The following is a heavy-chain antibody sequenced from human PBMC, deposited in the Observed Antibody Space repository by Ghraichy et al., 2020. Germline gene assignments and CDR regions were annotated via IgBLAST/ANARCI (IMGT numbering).Heavy chain of an antibody. CDR1: GFTFGDYY. J-gene: IGHJ5*02. V-gene: IGHV3-11*01. Sequence: LSLTCAASGFTFGDYYMSWIRQAPGKGLEWVSCISTSGSTIYYADSVKGRFTISRDNAKNSLYLQMNSLRAEDTAVYYCAKRGEGYGGDSAPLGSWGQGALVTVSS. CDR2: ISTSGSTI. CDR3: AKRGEGYGGDSAPLGS. D-gene: IGHD4-23*01.